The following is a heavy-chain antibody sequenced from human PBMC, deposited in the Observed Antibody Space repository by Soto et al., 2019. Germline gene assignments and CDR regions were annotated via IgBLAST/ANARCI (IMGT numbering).Heavy chain of an antibody. J-gene: IGHJ4*02. D-gene: IGHD3-10*01. Sequence: PGGSLRLSCAASGFTFSSYAMHWVRQAPGKGLEWVAVISYDGSNKYYADSVKGRFTISRDNSKNTLYLQMNSLRAEDTAVYYCARENYGSGSYYSTLLDNYFDYWGQGTLVTVSS. CDR2: ISYDGSNK. CDR3: ARENYGSGSYYSTLLDNYFDY. V-gene: IGHV3-30-3*01. CDR1: GFTFSSYA.